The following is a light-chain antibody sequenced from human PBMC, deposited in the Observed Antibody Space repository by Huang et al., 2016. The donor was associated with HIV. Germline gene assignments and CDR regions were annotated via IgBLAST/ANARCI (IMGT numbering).Light chain of an antibody. CDR3: QQYFSTPRT. CDR1: QAISNS. V-gene: IGKV1-NL1*01. CDR2: GAS. Sequence: DIQMTQSPSSLSASVGDKVSITCRASQAISNSLVWYQQQPGKAPKLLLYGASRLESGVSSRFSGSGSGTDYTLTISRLQPEDFATYCCQQYFSTPRTFGQGTKVEIK. J-gene: IGKJ1*01.